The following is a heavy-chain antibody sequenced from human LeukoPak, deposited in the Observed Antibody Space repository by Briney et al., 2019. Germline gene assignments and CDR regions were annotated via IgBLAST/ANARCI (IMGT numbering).Heavy chain of an antibody. J-gene: IGHJ4*02. D-gene: IGHD6-13*01. V-gene: IGHV3-21*01. Sequence: GGSLRPSCAASGFTFSSYSMNWVRQAPGKGLEWVSSISSSSSYIYYADSVKGRFTISRDNAKNSLYLQMNSLRAEDTAVYYCARDAGTSSSWYGQFDYWGQGTLVTVSS. CDR3: ARDAGTSSSWYGQFDY. CDR1: GFTFSSYS. CDR2: ISSSSSYI.